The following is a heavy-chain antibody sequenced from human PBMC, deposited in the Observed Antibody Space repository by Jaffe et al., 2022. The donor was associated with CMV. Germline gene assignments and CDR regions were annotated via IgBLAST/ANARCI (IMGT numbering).Heavy chain of an antibody. CDR1: GYTFTRYW. V-gene: IGHV5-51*01. J-gene: IGHJ5*02. CDR3: ARLGTYGSGSSNWFDP. D-gene: IGHD3-10*01. Sequence: EVQLVQSGAEVKKPGESLKISCKGSGYTFTRYWIGWVRQMPGKGLEWMGVIFPGDSDTRYSPSFEGQVTISADKSITTAYLQWSSLKASDTAMYYCARLGTYGSGSSNWFDPWGQGTLVTVSS. CDR2: IFPGDSDT.